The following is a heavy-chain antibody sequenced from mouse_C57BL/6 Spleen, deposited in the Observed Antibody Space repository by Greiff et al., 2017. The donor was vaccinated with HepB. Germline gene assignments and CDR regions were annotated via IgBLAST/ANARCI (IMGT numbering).Heavy chain of an antibody. J-gene: IGHJ4*01. CDR2: ISSGGDYI. V-gene: IGHV5-9-1*02. CDR3: TRDPVVEKKNAMDY. Sequence: EVQGVESGEGLVKPGGSLKLSCAASGFTFSSYAMSWVRQTPEKRLEWVAYISSGGDYIYYADTVKGRFTISRDNARNTLYMQMSSLKSEDTAMYYCTRDPVVEKKNAMDYWGQGTSVTVSS. D-gene: IGHD1-1*01. CDR1: GFTFSSYA.